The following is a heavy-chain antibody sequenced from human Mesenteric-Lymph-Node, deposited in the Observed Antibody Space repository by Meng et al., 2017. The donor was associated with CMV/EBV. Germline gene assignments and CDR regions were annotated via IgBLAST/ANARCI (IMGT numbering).Heavy chain of an antibody. CDR2: IYHSGST. D-gene: IGHD3-22*01. V-gene: IGHV4-38-2*02. J-gene: IGHJ4*02. Sequence: ESLKISCTVSGGSISSYYWGWIRQPPGKGLEWIGTIYHSGSTSYNPSLKSRVTISVDTSKNQFSLKLSSVTAADTAVYYCARVAIYDSSGYYHSPKFDYWGQGTLVTVSS. CDR1: GGSISSYY. CDR3: ARVAIYDSSGYYHSPKFDY.